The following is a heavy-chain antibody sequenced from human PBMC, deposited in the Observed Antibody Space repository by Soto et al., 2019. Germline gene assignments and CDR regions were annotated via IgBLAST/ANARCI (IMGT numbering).Heavy chain of an antibody. CDR1: GGTFSSYA. V-gene: IGHV1-69*13. Sequence: ASVKVSCKASGGTFSSYAISWARQAPGQGLEWMGGIIPIFGTANYAKKFQGRVTMTADESTRKAYMEMSSLRSEATAVYYCATAFDDISGYLVCWGQGPLGTVS. D-gene: IGHD3-22*01. J-gene: IGHJ4*02. CDR3: ATAFDDISGYLVC. CDR2: IIPIFGTA.